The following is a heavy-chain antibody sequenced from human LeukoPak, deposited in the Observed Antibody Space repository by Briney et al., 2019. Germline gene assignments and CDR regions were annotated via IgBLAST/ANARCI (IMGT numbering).Heavy chain of an antibody. J-gene: IGHJ4*02. D-gene: IGHD5-12*01. CDR3: ARGFGYSGYDRDY. CDR2: INHSGST. Sequence: SETLSLTCAVYGGSFSGYYWSWIRQPPGKGLEGIGEINHSGSTNYNPSLKSRVTISVDTSKNQFSLKLSSVTAADTAVYYCARGFGYSGYDRDYWGQGTLVTVSS. V-gene: IGHV4-34*01. CDR1: GGSFSGYY.